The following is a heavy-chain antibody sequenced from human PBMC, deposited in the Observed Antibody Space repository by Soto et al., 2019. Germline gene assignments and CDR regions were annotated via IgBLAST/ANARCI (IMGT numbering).Heavy chain of an antibody. CDR2: SSDKPQGYST. CDR3: VRATSFSDSSGYTRCLDY. D-gene: IGHD3-22*01. V-gene: IGHV3-72*01. CDR1: GFTLSALY. Sequence: PGGSLRLSCAASGFTLSALYIHWVRQAPGKGLEWVGRSSDKPQGYSTAYAASVKGRFTTSRDESKNSAYMQMNSLKAEDTAVYYCVRATSFSDSSGYTRCLDYWGQGTLVTVSS. J-gene: IGHJ4*02.